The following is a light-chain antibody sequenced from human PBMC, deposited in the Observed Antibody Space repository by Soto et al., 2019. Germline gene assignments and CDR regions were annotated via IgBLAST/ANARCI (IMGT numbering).Light chain of an antibody. CDR3: SSYGASSTL. V-gene: IGLV2-14*03. Sequence: QSALTQPASLSGSPGQSITISCTGTSSDIGSYNYVSWYQQHPGKAPKLMIFDVSYRPSGISDRFSGSKSGNTASLTISGRQPEDEADYYCSSYGASSTLFGGGNQLNVL. CDR2: DVS. CDR1: SSDIGSYNY. J-gene: IGLJ2*01.